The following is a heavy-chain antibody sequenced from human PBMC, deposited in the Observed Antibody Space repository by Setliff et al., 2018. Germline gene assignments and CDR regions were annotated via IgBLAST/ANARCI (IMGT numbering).Heavy chain of an antibody. Sequence: KTSETLSLTCTVSGGSISSGSYYWSWIRQPAGKGLEWIGHIYTSGSTNYNPSLKSRVTISVDTSKNQFSLKLSSVTAADTAIYYCARVRKNDDSNNWYGASYYSYHYAMDVWGLGTTVTVSS. V-gene: IGHV4-61*09. D-gene: IGHD6-13*01. CDR1: GGSISSGSYY. J-gene: IGHJ6*02. CDR3: ARVRKNDDSNNWYGASYYSYHYAMDV. CDR2: IYTSGST.